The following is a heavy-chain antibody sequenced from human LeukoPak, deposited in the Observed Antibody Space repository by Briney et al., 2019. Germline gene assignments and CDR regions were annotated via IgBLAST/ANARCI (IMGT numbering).Heavy chain of an antibody. J-gene: IGHJ4*02. V-gene: IGHV3-23*01. CDR3: AKDPTHYRVWDYYETIGLSY. Sequence: GGSLRLSCAASRFTFSSYAMSWVRQAPGKGLEWVSAISGSGGSTYYADSVKGRFTISRDNSKNTLNLQMNSLRAEDKAVYYCAKDPTHYRVWDYYETIGLSYWGQGTLVTVSS. CDR2: ISGSGGST. D-gene: IGHD3-22*01. CDR1: RFTFSSYA.